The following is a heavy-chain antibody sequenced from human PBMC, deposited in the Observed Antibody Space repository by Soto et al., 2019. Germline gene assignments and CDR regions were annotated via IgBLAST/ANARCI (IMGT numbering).Heavy chain of an antibody. V-gene: IGHV4-34*01. CDR3: ARDKIPGLFDY. Sequence: PSETLSLTCAVSCGSISSGGYSWSWIRQPPGTGLEWIGEVNHSGSTNYNPSLKSRVTISVDTSKNQFSLKLTSVTAADTAVYYCARDKIPGLFDYWGQGTLVTVSS. J-gene: IGHJ4*02. CDR2: VNHSGST. D-gene: IGHD2-21*01. CDR1: CGSISSGGYS.